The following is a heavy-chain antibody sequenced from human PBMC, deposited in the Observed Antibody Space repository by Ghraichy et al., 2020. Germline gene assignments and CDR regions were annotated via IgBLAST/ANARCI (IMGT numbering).Heavy chain of an antibody. CDR3: STSPRADRGNY. J-gene: IGHJ4*02. CDR1: GLTLSSYW. V-gene: IGHV3-74*01. CDR2: IKTDGSTT. D-gene: IGHD3-10*01. Sequence: GGSLRLSCAASGLTLSSYWMHWVRQAPGKGLEWVSHIKTDGSTTNYADSVRGRFTISRDNAKNTLYLQMNCLRADDTAVYYCSTSPRADRGNYWGQGTLVTVSS.